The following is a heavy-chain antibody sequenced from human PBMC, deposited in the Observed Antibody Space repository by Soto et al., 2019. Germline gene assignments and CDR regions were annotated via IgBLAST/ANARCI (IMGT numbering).Heavy chain of an antibody. CDR1: GGSISSGGYY. CDR3: ASVGYCSGGSCYGYDY. CDR2: IYYSEST. V-gene: IGHV4-31*03. D-gene: IGHD2-15*01. J-gene: IGHJ4*02. Sequence: SETLSLTCTVSGGSISSGGYYWSWIRQHPGKGLEWIGYIYYSESTYYNPSLKSRVTISVDTSKNQFSLKLSSVTAADTAVYYCASVGYCSGGSCYGYDYWGQGTLVTVSS.